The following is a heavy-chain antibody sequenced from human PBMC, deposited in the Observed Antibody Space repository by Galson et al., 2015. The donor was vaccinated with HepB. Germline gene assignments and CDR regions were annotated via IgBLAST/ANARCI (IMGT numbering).Heavy chain of an antibody. Sequence: SLRLSCAASGFTFSSYWMSWVRQAPGKGLEWVANIKQDGSEKYYVDYVKGRFTISRDNAKNSLYLQMNSLRAEDTAVYYCAISSWGDSSSWSYFDYWGQGTLVTVSS. V-gene: IGHV3-7*01. CDR2: IKQDGSEK. CDR1: GFTFSSYW. D-gene: IGHD6-13*01. J-gene: IGHJ4*02. CDR3: AISSWGDSSSWSYFDY.